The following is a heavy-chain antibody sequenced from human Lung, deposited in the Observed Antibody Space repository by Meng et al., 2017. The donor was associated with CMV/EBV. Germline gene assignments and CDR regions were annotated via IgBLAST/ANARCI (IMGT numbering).Heavy chain of an antibody. J-gene: IGHJ6*02. Sequence: SQTLSLTCAISGDSVSSNSAAWNWIRQSPSRGLEWLGRTYYRSKWYDDYAMAVKSRITINPATSKNQFSLQLNSVTPEDTAVYYCARDYYDSGAYYYTEEYYHGLDVWGQGTTVTVSS. D-gene: IGHD3-22*01. CDR2: TYYRSKWYD. CDR1: GDSVSSNSAA. CDR3: ARDYYDSGAYYYTEEYYHGLDV. V-gene: IGHV6-1*01.